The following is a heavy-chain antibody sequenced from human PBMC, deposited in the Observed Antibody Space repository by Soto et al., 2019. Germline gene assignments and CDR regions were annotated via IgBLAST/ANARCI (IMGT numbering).Heavy chain of an antibody. CDR3: ASSSGSDAFDI. D-gene: IGHD6-19*01. V-gene: IGHV5-51*01. Sequence: FTSYWIGWVRQMPGKGLEWMGIIYPGDSDTRYSPSFQGQVTISADKSISTAYLQWSSLKASDTAMYYCASSSGSDAFDISGQGTMVTVSS. J-gene: IGHJ3*02. CDR1: FTSYW. CDR2: IYPGDSDT.